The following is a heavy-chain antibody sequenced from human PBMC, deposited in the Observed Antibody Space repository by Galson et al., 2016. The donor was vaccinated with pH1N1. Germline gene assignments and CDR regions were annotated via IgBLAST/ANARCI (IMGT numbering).Heavy chain of an antibody. Sequence: SVKVSCKASGYTFSSYGISWVRQAPGQGLEWMGWSRPYTGNTNHVQKFQGRVTMTTDTSTSTAYMELRSLTSYDTAVYYCARDLGWWVAYMDVWGKGTTVTVSS. V-gene: IGHV1-18*01. CDR3: ARDLGWWVAYMDV. CDR2: SRPYTGNT. J-gene: IGHJ6*03. D-gene: IGHD2-15*01. CDR1: GYTFSSYG.